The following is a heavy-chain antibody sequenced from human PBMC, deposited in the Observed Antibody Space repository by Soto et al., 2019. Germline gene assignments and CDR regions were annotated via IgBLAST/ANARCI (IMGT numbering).Heavy chain of an antibody. D-gene: IGHD2-2*01. CDR3: ARTASAAPYYFDY. J-gene: IGHJ4*02. CDR2: IWYDGSNK. Sequence: QVQLVESGGGVIQHGRSLRLSCTASGFTFSSYGMHWVRQAPGKGLEWVAVIWYDGSNKYYADSVKGRFTISRDNSKNTLYLQMNSLRAEDTAVYYCARTASAAPYYFDYWGQGTLVTVSS. V-gene: IGHV3-33*01. CDR1: GFTFSSYG.